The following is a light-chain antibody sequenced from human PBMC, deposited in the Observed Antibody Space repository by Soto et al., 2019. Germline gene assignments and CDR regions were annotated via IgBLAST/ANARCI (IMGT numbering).Light chain of an antibody. V-gene: IGKV1-39*01. CDR2: AAS. J-gene: IGKJ1*01. Sequence: DIPMTQSPTSLSASLEDRFIITCRASQSISNHLNWYQQKPGKAPKLLIFAASSLQSGVPSRFSGSRSGPDFTLTISSLQPEDFATYYCQQSYISPPTFGQGAKVDNK. CDR3: QQSYISPPT. CDR1: QSISNH.